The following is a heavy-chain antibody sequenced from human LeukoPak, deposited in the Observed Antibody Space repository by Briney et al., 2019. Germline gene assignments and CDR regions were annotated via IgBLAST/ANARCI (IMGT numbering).Heavy chain of an antibody. J-gene: IGHJ3*02. D-gene: IGHD1-26*01. CDR2: ITAYNGNT. CDR3: ARPIVGATDAFDI. Sequence: GASVKVSCKASGYTFSSYGISWVRQAPGQGLEWMGWITAYNGNTNYAQKLQGRVTMTTDTSTSTAYMELRSLRSDDTAVYYCARPIVGATDAFDIWGQGTMVTVSS. CDR1: GYTFSSYG. V-gene: IGHV1-18*01.